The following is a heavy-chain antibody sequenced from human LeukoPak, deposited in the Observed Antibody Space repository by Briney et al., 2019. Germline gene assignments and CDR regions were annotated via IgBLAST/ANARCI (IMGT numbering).Heavy chain of an antibody. Sequence: SETLSLTCAVYGGSFSGYCWSWIRQPPGKGLEWIGEINHSGSTNYNPSLKSRVTISVDTSKNQFSLKLSSVTAADTAVYYCARGRNIVVVPAARRGWSYYFDYWGQGTLVTVSS. J-gene: IGHJ4*02. CDR1: GGSFSGYC. CDR3: ARGRNIVVVPAARRGWSYYFDY. D-gene: IGHD2-2*01. CDR2: INHSGST. V-gene: IGHV4-34*01.